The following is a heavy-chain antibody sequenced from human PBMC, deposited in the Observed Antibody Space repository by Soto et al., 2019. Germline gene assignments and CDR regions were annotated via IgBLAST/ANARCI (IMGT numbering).Heavy chain of an antibody. V-gene: IGHV3-33*01. CDR2: IWYDGSNK. D-gene: IGHD3-22*01. J-gene: IGHJ4*02. CDR1: GFTFSSYG. CDR3: AGGAYDSSGYYYLDY. Sequence: GGSLRLSCAASGFTFSSYGMHWVRQAPGKGLEWVAVIWYDGSNKYYADSVKGRFTISRDNSKNTLYLQMNSLRAEDTAVYYCAGGAYDSSGYYYLDYWGQGTLVTVSS.